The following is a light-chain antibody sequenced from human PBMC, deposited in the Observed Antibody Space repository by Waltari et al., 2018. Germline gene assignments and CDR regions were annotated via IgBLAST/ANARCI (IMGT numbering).Light chain of an antibody. V-gene: IGKV3-11*01. CDR3: QLKNNRHPGLT. CDR2: DEV. J-gene: IGKJ4*01. CDR1: QVAGSN. Sequence: EVVLTQSPATLSLTPGETSTLSCRATQVAGSNLAWYQQKPVQPPRLLIYDEVIRATAIPVRVSGSESGSDLNLTISGLEPEDFEVYYCQLKNNRHPGLTFGGGTKVQIK.